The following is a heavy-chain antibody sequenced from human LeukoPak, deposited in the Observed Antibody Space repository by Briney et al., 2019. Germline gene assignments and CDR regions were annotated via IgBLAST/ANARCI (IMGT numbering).Heavy chain of an antibody. Sequence: PGGSLRLSCAASGFTFSSYAMSWVRQAPGKGLEWVSTISGSGGSTYYADSVKGRFTISRDNSKSTLYLQMSSLRAEDTAVYYCAKGSSSSRPYYFDYWGQGTLVTVSS. CDR2: ISGSGGST. J-gene: IGHJ4*02. CDR1: GFTFSSYA. V-gene: IGHV3-23*01. CDR3: AKGSSSSRPYYFDY. D-gene: IGHD6-13*01.